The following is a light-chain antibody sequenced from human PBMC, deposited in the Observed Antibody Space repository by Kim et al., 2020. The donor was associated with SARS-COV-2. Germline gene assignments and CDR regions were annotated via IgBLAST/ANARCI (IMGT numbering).Light chain of an antibody. V-gene: IGLV3-21*01. CDR3: QVWDLSSGV. J-gene: IGLJ1*01. Sequence: SYELTQSPSVSVAPGKTARIPCGGNNIGSKSVHWYQQKPGQAPMLVIYYDSDRPSGIPERFSGSNSGNTATLTISRVEAGDEVDYYCQVWDLSSGVFGTGTKVTVL. CDR2: YDS. CDR1: NIGSKS.